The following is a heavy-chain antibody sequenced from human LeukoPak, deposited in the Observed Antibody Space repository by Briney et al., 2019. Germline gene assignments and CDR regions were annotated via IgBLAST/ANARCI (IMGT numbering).Heavy chain of an antibody. CDR1: GGSFSGYY. CDR2: INHSGST. J-gene: IGHJ4*02. CDR3: ARGSGFYTGNRGIDY. V-gene: IGHV4-34*01. D-gene: IGHD3-10*01. Sequence: SETLSLTCAVYGGSFSGYYWSWIRQPPGKGLEWIGGINHSGSTNYNPSLKSRVTISVDTSKNQFSLKLSSVTAADTAVYYCARGSGFYTGNRGIDYWGQGTLVTVSS.